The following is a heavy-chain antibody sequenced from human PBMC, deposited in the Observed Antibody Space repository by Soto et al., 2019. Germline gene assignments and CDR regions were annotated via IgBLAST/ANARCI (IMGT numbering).Heavy chain of an antibody. D-gene: IGHD1-26*01. Sequence: GGSLRLSCAASGFTFSGSAMHWVRQASGKGLEWVGRIRSKAKSYATAYAASVKGRFTISRDDSKNTAYLQMNSLKTEDTAVYYCTTTRYSGSHGGANYWGQGTLVTVSS. V-gene: IGHV3-73*01. CDR1: GFTFSGSA. J-gene: IGHJ4*02. CDR2: IRSKAKSYAT. CDR3: TTTRYSGSHGGANY.